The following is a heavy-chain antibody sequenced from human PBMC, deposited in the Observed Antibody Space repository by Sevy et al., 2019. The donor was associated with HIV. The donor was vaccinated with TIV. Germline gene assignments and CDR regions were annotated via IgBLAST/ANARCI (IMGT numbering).Heavy chain of an antibody. D-gene: IGHD1-26*01. CDR3: AKDMDPRYIYYYMDV. J-gene: IGHJ6*03. V-gene: IGHV3-9*01. Sequence: GGSLRLPCAASGFTFDDYAMHWVRQAPGKGLEWVSGIGWNSDIIAYADSVMGRFTISRDNAKNSLYLQMDSLRPEDTALYYCAKDMDPRYIYYYMDVWGKGTTVTVSS. CDR1: GFTFDDYA. CDR2: IGWNSDII.